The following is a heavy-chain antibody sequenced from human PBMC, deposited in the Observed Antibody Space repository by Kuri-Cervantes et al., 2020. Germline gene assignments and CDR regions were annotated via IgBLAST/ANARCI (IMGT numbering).Heavy chain of an antibody. CDR1: GFTFSSYS. J-gene: IGHJ4*02. Sequence: GESLKISCAASGFTFSSYSMNWVRQAPGKGLEWASSISSSSSYIYYADSVKGRFTISRDNSKNTLYLQMNSLRAEDTAVYYCARDSHDIVDYWGQGTLVTVSS. CDR2: ISSSSSYI. D-gene: IGHD3-9*01. V-gene: IGHV3-21*01. CDR3: ARDSHDIVDY.